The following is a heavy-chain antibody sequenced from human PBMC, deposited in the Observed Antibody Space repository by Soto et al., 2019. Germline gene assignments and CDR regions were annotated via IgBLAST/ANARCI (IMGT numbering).Heavy chain of an antibody. V-gene: IGHV4-34*01. CDR3: ARGWGRIFDC. Sequence: QVQLQQWGAGLLKPSETLSLTCAVYGGSFSGYYWNWIRQPPGKGLEWIGEINHSGSTNYNPSLKSRVTISVDTSKSQFSLKLSSVTAADTAVYYCARGWGRIFDCWGQGTLVTVSS. J-gene: IGHJ4*02. CDR2: INHSGST. CDR1: GGSFSGYY. D-gene: IGHD7-27*01.